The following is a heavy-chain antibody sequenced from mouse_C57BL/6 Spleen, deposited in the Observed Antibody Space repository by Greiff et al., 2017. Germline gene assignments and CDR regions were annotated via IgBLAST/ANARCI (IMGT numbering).Heavy chain of an antibody. J-gene: IGHJ4*01. V-gene: IGHV5-17*01. CDR1: GFTFSDYG. CDR2: ISSGSSTI. Sequence: EVKLMESGGGLVKPGGSLKLSCAASGFTFSDYGMHWVRQAPEKGLEWVAYISSGSSTIYYADTVKGRFTISRDNAKNTLFLQMTSLRSEDTAMYYCANIDYAMDYWGQGTSVTVSS. D-gene: IGHD1-3*01. CDR3: ANIDYAMDY.